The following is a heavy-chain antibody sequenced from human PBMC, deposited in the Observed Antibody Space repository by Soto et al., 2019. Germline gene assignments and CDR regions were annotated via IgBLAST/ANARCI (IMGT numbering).Heavy chain of an antibody. V-gene: IGHV3-9*01. CDR1: GFTFDDYA. J-gene: IGHJ3*02. CDR2: ISWNSGSI. D-gene: IGHD6-13*01. CDR3: AKARPTGSWLDAFDI. Sequence: EVQLVESGGGLVQPGRSLRLSCAASGFTFDDYAMHWVRQAPGKGLEWVSGISWNSGSIGYAASVKGRFTISRDNAKNSLYLQMNSLRADDAALYYCAKARPTGSWLDAFDIWGQGTMVTVSS.